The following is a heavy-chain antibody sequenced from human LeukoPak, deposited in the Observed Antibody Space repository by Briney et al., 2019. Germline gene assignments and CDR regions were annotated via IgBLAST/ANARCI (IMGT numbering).Heavy chain of an antibody. Sequence: SETLSLTCTVPGGSISSSSYYWGWIRQPPGKGLEWIGSIYYSGSTYYNPSLKSRVTISVDTSKNQLSLKLSSVTAADTAVYYCARSSWGTYYMDVWGKGTTVTVSS. D-gene: IGHD6-13*01. J-gene: IGHJ6*03. CDR1: GGSISSSSYY. V-gene: IGHV4-39*07. CDR2: IYYSGST. CDR3: ARSSWGTYYMDV.